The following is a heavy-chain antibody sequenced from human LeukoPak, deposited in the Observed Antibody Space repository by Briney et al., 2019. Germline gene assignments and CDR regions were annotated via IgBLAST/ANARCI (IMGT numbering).Heavy chain of an antibody. J-gene: IGHJ4*02. CDR1: GYTFTSYD. D-gene: IGHD3-22*01. CDR2: MNPNSGNT. V-gene: IGHV1-8*01. Sequence: ASVKVSCKASGYTFTSYDINWVRQATGQGLEWMGWMNPNSGNTGYAQKFQGRVTMTRNTSISTAYMELSSLRAEDTAVYYCAKSTMIVVVISEYWGQGTLVTVSS. CDR3: AKSTMIVVVISEY.